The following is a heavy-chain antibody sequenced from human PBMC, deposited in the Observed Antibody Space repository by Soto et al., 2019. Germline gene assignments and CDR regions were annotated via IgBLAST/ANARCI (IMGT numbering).Heavy chain of an antibody. V-gene: IGHV2-5*02. Sequence: QITLKESGPTLVKPTQTLTLTCTFSGFSLSTSGVGVGWIRQPPGTALEWLALIYWDDDKRYSPSLKSRLTNTKATPQNQVVITMTNMDPGDTATYYCAHRGPYYGSGSYPDYCGQGTLVTVSS. CDR3: AHRGPYYGSGSYPDY. CDR2: IYWDDDK. D-gene: IGHD3-10*01. J-gene: IGHJ4*02. CDR1: GFSLSTSGVG.